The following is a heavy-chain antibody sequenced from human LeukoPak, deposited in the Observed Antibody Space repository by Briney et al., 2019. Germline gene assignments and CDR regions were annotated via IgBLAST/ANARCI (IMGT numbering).Heavy chain of an antibody. V-gene: IGHV3-23*01. CDR1: GFTFSSYA. CDR2: FRESGGST. CDR3: AKDRPWPRQWLAPYYFDY. J-gene: IGHJ4*01. D-gene: IGHD6-19*01. Sequence: GGSLRLFCSPAGFTFSSYAKSWVRQAPGKGVEWVCAFRESGGSTNYADSVKGRFTISRANSKNTLYLQMNSLRAEDTAVYYCAKDRPWPRQWLAPYYFDYWGHGTLVTASS.